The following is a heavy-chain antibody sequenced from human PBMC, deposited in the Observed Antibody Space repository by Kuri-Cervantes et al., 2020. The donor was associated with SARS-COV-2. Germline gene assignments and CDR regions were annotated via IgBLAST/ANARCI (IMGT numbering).Heavy chain of an antibody. Sequence: GSLKSFCPASGFSFRLYGMHWVLQAPAKGLEWVAYLSYDGSRQNYADSVKGRFTVSRDNSKNTLYLQMNSLIAKDTAYYYCAKKGADEYYGRVSYIDYWGQGTLVTVSS. V-gene: IGHV3-30*18. CDR2: LSYDGSRQ. CDR3: AKKGADEYYGRVSYIDY. D-gene: IGHD2-21*01. J-gene: IGHJ4*02. CDR1: GFSFRLYG.